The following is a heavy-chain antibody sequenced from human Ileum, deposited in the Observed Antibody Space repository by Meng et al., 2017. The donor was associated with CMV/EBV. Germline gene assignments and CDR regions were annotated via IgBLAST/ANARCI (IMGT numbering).Heavy chain of an antibody. V-gene: IGHV3-48*03. Sequence: GESLKISCAASGFTFSSYEMNWVRQAPGKGLEWVSYISSSDSTIYYADSVKGRFTVSRDNSKNTLYLQMNSLRAEDTAVYYCARVRYSGIQSTEYFDFWGQGTLVTVSS. CDR1: GFTFSSYE. CDR2: ISSSDSTI. CDR3: ARVRYSGIQSTEYFDF. J-gene: IGHJ4*02. D-gene: IGHD1-26*01.